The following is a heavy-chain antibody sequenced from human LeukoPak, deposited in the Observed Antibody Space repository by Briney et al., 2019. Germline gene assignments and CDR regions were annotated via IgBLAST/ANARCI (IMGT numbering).Heavy chain of an antibody. CDR3: ARVPPSAIFGVVTGEDV. V-gene: IGHV4-31*03. Sequence: SETLSLTCTVSGGSISSGGYYWSWIRQHPGKGLEWIGYIYYSGSTYYNPSLKSRVTISVDTSKNQFSLKLSSVTAADTAVYYCARVPPSAIFGVVTGEDVWGQGTMVTVSS. CDR1: GGSISSGGYY. D-gene: IGHD3-3*01. J-gene: IGHJ3*01. CDR2: IYYSGST.